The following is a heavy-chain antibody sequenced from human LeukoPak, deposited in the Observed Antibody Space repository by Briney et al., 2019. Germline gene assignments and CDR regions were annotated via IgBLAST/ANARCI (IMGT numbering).Heavy chain of an antibody. CDR2: ISWNSGSI. V-gene: IGHV3-9*01. Sequence: PGRSLRLSCAASGFTFDDYAMHWVRQAPGKGLEWVSGISWNSGSIGYADSVKGRFTISRDNAKNSLYLQMNSLRAEDTAVYYCARVNIVVVPKPSPDYYYMDVWGKGTTVTVSS. J-gene: IGHJ6*03. D-gene: IGHD2-2*01. CDR1: GFTFDDYA. CDR3: ARVNIVVVPKPSPDYYYMDV.